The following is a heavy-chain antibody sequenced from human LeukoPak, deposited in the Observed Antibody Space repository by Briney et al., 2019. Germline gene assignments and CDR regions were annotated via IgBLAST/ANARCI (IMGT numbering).Heavy chain of an antibody. J-gene: IGHJ6*02. CDR1: GYALTELS. CDR3: ARALWFGELFPTYYYYYGMDV. Sequence: AASVKVSCKVSGYALTELSMHWVRQAPGKGLEWMGGFDPEDGETIYAQKFQGRVTMTRDTSTSTVYMELSSLRSEDTAVYYCARALWFGELFPTYYYYYGMDVWGQGTTVTVSS. CDR2: FDPEDGET. V-gene: IGHV1-24*01. D-gene: IGHD3-10*01.